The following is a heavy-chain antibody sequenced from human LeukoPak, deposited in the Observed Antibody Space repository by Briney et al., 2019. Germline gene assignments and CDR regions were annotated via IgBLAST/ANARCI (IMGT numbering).Heavy chain of an antibody. CDR2: ISAYNGNT. D-gene: IGHD1-26*01. V-gene: IGHV1-18*01. CDR3: AKSGSFPKDNWFDP. CDR1: GYTFTSYD. Sequence: ASVKVSCKASGYTFTSYDISWVRQAPGQGLEWMGWISAYNGNTNYAQKLQGRVTMTTDTSTSTAYMELRSLRSDDTAVYYCAKSGSFPKDNWFDPWGQGTLVTVSS. J-gene: IGHJ5*02.